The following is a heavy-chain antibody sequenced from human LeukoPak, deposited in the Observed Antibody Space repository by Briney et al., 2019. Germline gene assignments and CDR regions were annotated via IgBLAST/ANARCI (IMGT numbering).Heavy chain of an antibody. Sequence: SETLSLTCTVSGGSISSYYLSWIRQPAGKGLEWIWRIYTSGSTNYNPSLKSRVTTPSDTSNNQFFLKLSSVTAADTAVYFCARESSYGYSIDYRGQGTLVTVSS. CDR1: GGSISSYY. D-gene: IGHD5-18*01. J-gene: IGHJ4*02. CDR2: IYTSGST. CDR3: ARESSYGYSIDY. V-gene: IGHV4-4*07.